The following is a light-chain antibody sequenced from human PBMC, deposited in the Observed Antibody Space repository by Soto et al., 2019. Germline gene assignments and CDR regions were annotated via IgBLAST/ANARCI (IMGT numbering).Light chain of an antibody. CDR1: TNDVGGYHY. Sequence: QSAPTQAASVSGSLGQSITISCTGTTNDVGGYHYVSWYQHHPGKAPKLMNYEVSNWPSGVSNRFSGSKSGNTASLTISGLQAEDEADYYCTSYTSSSTVVFGGGTKLTVL. CDR2: EVS. J-gene: IGLJ2*01. V-gene: IGLV2-14*01. CDR3: TSYTSSSTVV.